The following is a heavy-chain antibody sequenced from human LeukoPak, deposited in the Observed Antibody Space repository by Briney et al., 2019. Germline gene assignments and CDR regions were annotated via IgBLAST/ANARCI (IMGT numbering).Heavy chain of an antibody. D-gene: IGHD1-26*01. J-gene: IGHJ6*03. Sequence: SETLSLTCTVSGGSISSYYWSWIRQPPGKGLEWIGYIYYSGSTYYNPSLKSRVTISVDTSKNQFSLKLSSVTAADTAVYYCARDPGGSNRYYYYYYMDVWGKGTTVTVSS. V-gene: IGHV4-59*12. CDR1: GGSISSYY. CDR3: ARDPGGSNRYYYYYYMDV. CDR2: IYYSGST.